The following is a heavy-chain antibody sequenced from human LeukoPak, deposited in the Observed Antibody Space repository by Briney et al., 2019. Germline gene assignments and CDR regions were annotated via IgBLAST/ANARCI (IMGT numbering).Heavy chain of an antibody. CDR3: ARAEDYYDSSGYLAAPNDAFDI. CDR1: GGTFSSYA. J-gene: IGHJ3*02. Sequence: GASVKVSCKASGGTFSSYAISWVRQAPGQGLEWMGGIIPIFGTANYAQKFQGRVTITMDESTSTAYMELSSLRSEDTAVYYCARAEDYYDSSGYLAAPNDAFDIWGQGTMVTVSS. V-gene: IGHV1-69*05. CDR2: IIPIFGTA. D-gene: IGHD3-22*01.